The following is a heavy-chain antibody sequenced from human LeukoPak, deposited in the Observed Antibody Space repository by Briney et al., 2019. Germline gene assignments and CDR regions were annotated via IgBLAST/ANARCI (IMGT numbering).Heavy chain of an antibody. D-gene: IGHD3-22*01. V-gene: IGHV3-21*01. J-gene: IGHJ4*02. CDR2: ISSSSSYI. Sequence: GGSLRLSCAASGFTFSSYSMNWVRQAPGKGLEWVSSISSSSSYIYYADSVKGRFTISRDNAKNSLYLQMNNLRAEDTAVCYCARDKQYYDSSGYFDYWGQGTLVTVSS. CDR1: GFTFSSYS. CDR3: ARDKQYYDSSGYFDY.